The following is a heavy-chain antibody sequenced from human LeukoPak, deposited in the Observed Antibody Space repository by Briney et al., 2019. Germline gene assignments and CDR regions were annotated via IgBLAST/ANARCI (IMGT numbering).Heavy chain of an antibody. D-gene: IGHD3-22*01. Sequence: PGGSLRLSCAASGFSVSKNYMNWVRQASGKGLEWVSVMHSDGRTFYADSVKGRFTISSDKSKNMFYLQMDSLRAEDTAVYYCARDPDDRSGLDAFETWGQGTKVTVS. CDR3: ARDPDDRSGLDAFET. CDR1: GFSVSKNY. CDR2: MHSDGRT. J-gene: IGHJ3*02. V-gene: IGHV3-53*01.